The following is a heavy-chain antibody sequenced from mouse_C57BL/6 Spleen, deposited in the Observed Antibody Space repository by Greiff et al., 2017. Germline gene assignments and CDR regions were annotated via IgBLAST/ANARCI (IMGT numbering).Heavy chain of an antibody. Sequence: EVKVVESGGGLVKPGGSLKLSCAASGFTFSSYAMSWVRQTPEKRLEWVATISDGGSYTYYPDNVKGRFTISRDNAKNNLYLQMSHLKSEDTAMYYCATYYGSSHWYFDVWGTGTTVTVSS. CDR1: GFTFSSYA. CDR3: ATYYGSSHWYFDV. CDR2: ISDGGSYT. V-gene: IGHV5-4*03. D-gene: IGHD1-1*01. J-gene: IGHJ1*03.